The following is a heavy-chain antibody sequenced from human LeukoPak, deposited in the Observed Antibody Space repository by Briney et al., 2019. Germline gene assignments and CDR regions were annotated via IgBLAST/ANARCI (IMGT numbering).Heavy chain of an antibody. CDR3: ARARDYGGNSESPY. J-gene: IGHJ4*02. Sequence: ASVKVSCKASGYTFTSYGISWVRQAPGQGLEWMGWISAYNDNTNYAQKLQGRVTMTTDTSTSTAYMELRSLRSDDTAVYYCARARDYGGNSESPYWGQGTLVTVSS. CDR2: ISAYNDNT. D-gene: IGHD4-23*01. CDR1: GYTFTSYG. V-gene: IGHV1-18*01.